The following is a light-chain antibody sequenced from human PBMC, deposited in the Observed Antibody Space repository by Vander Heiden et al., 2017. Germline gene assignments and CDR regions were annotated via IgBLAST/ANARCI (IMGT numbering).Light chain of an antibody. J-gene: IGKJ1*01. CDR3: QQYHNWPRT. Sequence: EIVMTQSPATLSVSPGGRATLSCRASQSVSSNLAWYQQRPGQAPRNLIYSASTRATGIPARFSGSGSGTEFTLTISSLQSEDFAVYYCQQYHNWPRTFGQGTKVEIK. CDR1: QSVSSN. V-gene: IGKV3-15*01. CDR2: SAS.